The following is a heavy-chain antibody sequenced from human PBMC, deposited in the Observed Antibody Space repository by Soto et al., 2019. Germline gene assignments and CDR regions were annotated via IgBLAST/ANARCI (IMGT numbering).Heavy chain of an antibody. CDR2: IYHSGST. CDR3: ARGRGVATISRGWFDP. V-gene: IGHV4-30-2*01. D-gene: IGHD5-12*01. Sequence: NPSETLSLTCAVSGGSISSGGYSWSWIRQPPGKGLEWIGYIYHSGSTYYNPSLESRVRMSVDKSRNQFSLKLSSVTAADTAVYYCARGRGVATISRGWFDPWGQGTLVTVSS. CDR1: GGSISSGGYS. J-gene: IGHJ5*02.